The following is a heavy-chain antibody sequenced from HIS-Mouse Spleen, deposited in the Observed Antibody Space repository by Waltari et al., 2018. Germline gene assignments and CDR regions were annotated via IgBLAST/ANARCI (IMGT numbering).Heavy chain of an antibody. CDR2: IYYSGST. CDR1: GGSISSYY. J-gene: IGHJ3*02. CDR3: ASLQCLDDAVDI. Sequence: QVQLQESGPGLVKPSETLSLTCTVSGGSISSYYWSWIRQPPGKGLEWIGYIYYSGSTNYNPSRQSRVTISVDTSKNQFSLKLSSVTAADTAVYYCASLQCLDDAVDIWGQGTMVTVSS. D-gene: IGHD6-19*01. V-gene: IGHV4-59*01.